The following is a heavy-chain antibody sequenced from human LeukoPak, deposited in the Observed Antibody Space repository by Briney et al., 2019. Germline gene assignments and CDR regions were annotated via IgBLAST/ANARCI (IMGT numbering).Heavy chain of an antibody. CDR2: IYLTGST. D-gene: IGHD5-12*01. CDR3: AREGYSGPPFDY. Sequence: SETLSLTCTVYGGSISSGGYYWSWIRQPPGKGLEWIGYIYLTGSTYYNPSLKSRVTISVDRSKNQFSLKLSSVTAADTAVYYCAREGYSGPPFDYWGQGTLVTVSS. J-gene: IGHJ4*02. CDR1: GGSISSGGYY. V-gene: IGHV4-30-2*01.